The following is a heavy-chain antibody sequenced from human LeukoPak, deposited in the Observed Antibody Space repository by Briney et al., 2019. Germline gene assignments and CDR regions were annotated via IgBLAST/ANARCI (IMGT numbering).Heavy chain of an antibody. CDR2: ISRRGDII. J-gene: IGHJ4*02. D-gene: IGHD3-22*01. CDR1: GFLFRSYE. Sequence: PGGSLRLSCAASGFLFRSYEMNWVRQAPGKGLEWVSYISRRGDIIYYADSGKGRFTISRDNAKNSLYLQMNSLRAEDTAVYYCARDYYDSSGYYYRGKFDYWGQGTLVTVSS. V-gene: IGHV3-48*03. CDR3: ARDYYDSSGYYYRGKFDY.